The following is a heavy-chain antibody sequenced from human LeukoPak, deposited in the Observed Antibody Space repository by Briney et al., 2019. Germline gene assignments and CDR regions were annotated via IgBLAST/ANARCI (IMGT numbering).Heavy chain of an antibody. D-gene: IGHD1-7*01. CDR2: IRYDGSNK. Sequence: QSGGSLRLSCAASGFTFSSYGMHWVRQAPGKGLEWVAFIRYDGSNKYYADSVKGRFTISRDNSKNTLYLQMNSLRAEDTAVYYCAKESSGTHYYYYYMDVWGKGTTVTVSS. J-gene: IGHJ6*03. V-gene: IGHV3-30*02. CDR1: GFTFSSYG. CDR3: AKESSGTHYYYYYMDV.